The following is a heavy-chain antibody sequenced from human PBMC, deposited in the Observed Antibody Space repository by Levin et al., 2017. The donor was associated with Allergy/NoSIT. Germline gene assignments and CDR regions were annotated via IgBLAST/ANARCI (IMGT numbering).Heavy chain of an antibody. Sequence: GESLKISCAASGFTVSSNYMSWVRQAPGKGLEWVSVIYSGGSTYYADSVKGRFTISRDNSKNTLYLQMNSLRAEDTAVYYCARRGPIVDDGMDVWGQGTTVTVSS. J-gene: IGHJ6*02. CDR3: ARRGPIVDDGMDV. CDR1: GFTVSSNY. D-gene: IGHD3-22*01. CDR2: IYSGGST. V-gene: IGHV3-53*01.